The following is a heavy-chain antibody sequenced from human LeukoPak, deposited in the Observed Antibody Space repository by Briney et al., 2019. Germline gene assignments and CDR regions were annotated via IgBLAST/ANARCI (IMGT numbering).Heavy chain of an antibody. J-gene: IGHJ4*02. Sequence: LGASVKVSCKASGYTFTGYFIHWVRRAPGQGLEWMGWINPNSGGTNYAQKFQGRVTMTRDTSISTAYMELSRLRSDDTAVYYCARDERYDSSGYPFDYWGQGTLVTVSS. CDR1: GYTFTGYF. V-gene: IGHV1-2*03. CDR2: INPNSGGT. CDR3: ARDERYDSSGYPFDY. D-gene: IGHD3-22*01.